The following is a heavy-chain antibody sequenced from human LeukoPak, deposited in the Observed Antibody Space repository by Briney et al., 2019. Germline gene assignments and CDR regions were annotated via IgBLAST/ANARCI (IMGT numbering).Heavy chain of an antibody. D-gene: IGHD2-8*02. V-gene: IGHV3-33*01. CDR2: VWYDGRNK. CDR1: GFTFNSYA. J-gene: IGHJ4*02. Sequence: PGGSLRLSCAASGFTFNSYAMHWVRQVPGKGLEWVAVVWYDGRNKYYADSVKGRFTISRDDSKNTLYLQMSSLRAEDTALYYCARDRTGGGDFFDYWGQGTLVTVSS. CDR3: ARDRTGGGDFFDY.